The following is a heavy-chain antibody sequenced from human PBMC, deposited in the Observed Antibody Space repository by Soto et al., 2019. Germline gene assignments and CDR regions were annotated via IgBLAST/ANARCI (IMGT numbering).Heavy chain of an antibody. J-gene: IGHJ4*02. V-gene: IGHV4-30-4*01. CDR1: GGSISCGDYY. CDR3: ARTYSRYDPNY. CDR2: IYCSGSS. D-gene: IGHD5-12*01. Sequence: QVQLQESGPGLVKTSQTLSLTCTVSGGSISCGDYYWSWIRQPPGKGLEWIGYIYCSGSSYYNPSLKSRATISLDTSKNQFSLRLSSVTAADTAVYYCARTYSRYDPNYWGQGTLVTVSS.